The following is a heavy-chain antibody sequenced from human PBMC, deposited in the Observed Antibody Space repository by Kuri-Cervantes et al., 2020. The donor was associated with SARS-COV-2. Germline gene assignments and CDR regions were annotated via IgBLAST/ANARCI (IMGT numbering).Heavy chain of an antibody. D-gene: IGHD3-3*01. CDR1: GYTFTGYY. CDR3: ATETITIFGVVNRGWGLEN. J-gene: IGHJ4*02. V-gene: IGHV1-2*02. Sequence: ASVKVSCKASGYTFTGYYMHWVRQAPGQGLEWMGWINPNSGGTNYAQKFQGRVTMTRDTSTSTVYMELSSLRSEDTAVYYCATETITIFGVVNRGWGLENWGQGTLVTVSS. CDR2: INPNSGGT.